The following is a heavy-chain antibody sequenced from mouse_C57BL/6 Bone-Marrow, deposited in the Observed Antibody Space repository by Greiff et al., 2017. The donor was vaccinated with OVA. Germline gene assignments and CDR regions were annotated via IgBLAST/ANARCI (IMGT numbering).Heavy chain of an antibody. D-gene: IGHD2-10*02. CDR3: ARSWYGPYYAMDY. CDR1: GYTFTSYW. J-gene: IGHJ4*01. CDR2: IHPNSGST. Sequence: VQLQQPGAELVKPGASVKLSCKASGYTFTSYWMHWVKQRPGQGLEWIGMIHPNSGSTNYNEKFKSKATLTVDKSSSTAYMQLSSLTSEDSAVYYCARSWYGPYYAMDYWGQGTSVTVSS. V-gene: IGHV1-64*01.